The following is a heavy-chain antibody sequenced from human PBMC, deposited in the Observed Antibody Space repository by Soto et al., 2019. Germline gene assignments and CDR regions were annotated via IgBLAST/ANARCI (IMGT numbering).Heavy chain of an antibody. CDR1: GFELWGAW. V-gene: IGHV3-7*01. J-gene: IGHJ5*02. Sequence: PGGSLRLSCVASGFELWGAWMRWVRQAPGKGLEWVATIKQDGSEKQYLDSVRDQFTISRDNSKNSVYLQMNSLRAEDTGVYYCARDFHGVYSYCPGESWGQVTLVTVYS. CDR2: IKQDGSEK. D-gene: IGHD2-8*01. CDR3: ARDFHGVYSYCPGES.